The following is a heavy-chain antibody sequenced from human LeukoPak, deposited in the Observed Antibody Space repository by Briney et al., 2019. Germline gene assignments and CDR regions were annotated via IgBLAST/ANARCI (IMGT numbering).Heavy chain of an antibody. V-gene: IGHV4-34*01. CDR3: ARGADTAMVDY. Sequence: SETLSLTCAVYGGSFSGYYWSWIRQPPGKGLEWIGEINHSGSTNYNPSLKSRVTISVDTSKNQFFLKLSSVTAADTAVYYCARGADTAMVDYWGQGTLVTVSS. J-gene: IGHJ4*02. D-gene: IGHD5-18*01. CDR2: INHSGST. CDR1: GGSFSGYY.